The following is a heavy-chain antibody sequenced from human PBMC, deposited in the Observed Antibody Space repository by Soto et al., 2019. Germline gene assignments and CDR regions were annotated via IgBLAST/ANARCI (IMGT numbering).Heavy chain of an antibody. CDR2: FDPEDGET. D-gene: IGHD3-22*01. CDR3: ATDLKHYYDSSGYYNDY. V-gene: IGHV1-24*01. CDR1: GYTLTELS. J-gene: IGHJ4*02. Sequence: ASVKVSCKVSGYTLTELSMHWVRQAPGKGLEWMGGFDPEDGETIYAQKFQGRVTMTEDTSTDTAYMELSKLRSEDTAVYYCATDLKHYYDSSGYYNDYWGQGTLVTVSS.